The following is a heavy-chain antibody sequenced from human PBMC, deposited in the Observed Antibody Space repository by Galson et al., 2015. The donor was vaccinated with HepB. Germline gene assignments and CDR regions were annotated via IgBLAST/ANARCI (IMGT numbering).Heavy chain of an antibody. V-gene: IGHV1-69*13. CDR3: ARGIRELEPSRHPYYYYYGMDV. Sequence: SVKVSCKASGGTFSSYAISWVRQAPGQGLEWMGGIIPIFGIANYAQKFQGRVTITADESTSTAYMELSSLRSEDTAVYYCARGIRELEPSRHPYYYYYGMDVWGQGTTVTVSS. J-gene: IGHJ6*02. CDR1: GGTFSSYA. D-gene: IGHD1-1*01. CDR2: IIPIFGIA.